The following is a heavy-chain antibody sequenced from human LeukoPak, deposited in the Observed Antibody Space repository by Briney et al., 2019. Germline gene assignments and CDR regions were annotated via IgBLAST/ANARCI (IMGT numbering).Heavy chain of an antibody. CDR3: ARTGGYEGGY. V-gene: IGHV4-59*08. Sequence: SETLSLTCTVSGGSISSYYWSWIRQPPGKGLEWIAYNFNSGTTNYNPSLKSRVTISVDTSKNQFSLKLSSVTAADTAVYYCARTGGYEGGYWGQGTLVTVSS. CDR2: NFNSGTT. D-gene: IGHD5-12*01. CDR1: GGSISSYY. J-gene: IGHJ4*02.